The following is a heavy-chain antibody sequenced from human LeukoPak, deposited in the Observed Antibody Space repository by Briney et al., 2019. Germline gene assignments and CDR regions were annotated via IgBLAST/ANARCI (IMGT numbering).Heavy chain of an antibody. CDR3: ARDLFSSSSDGEYYFDY. J-gene: IGHJ4*02. V-gene: IGHV3-21*01. CDR1: GFTFSSYS. D-gene: IGHD6-6*01. Sequence: GGSLRLSCAASGFTFSSYSMNWVRQAPGKGLEWVSSISSSSSSYIYYADSVKGRFTISRDNAKNSLYLQMNSLRAEDTAVYYCARDLFSSSSDGEYYFDYWGQGTLVTVSS. CDR2: ISSSSSSYI.